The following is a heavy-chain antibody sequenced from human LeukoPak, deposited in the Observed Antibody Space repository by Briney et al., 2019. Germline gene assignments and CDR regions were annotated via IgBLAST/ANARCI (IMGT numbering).Heavy chain of an antibody. D-gene: IGHD3-10*01. CDR1: GYSISSGYY. CDR3: ARNYYVSGSYFADFDY. J-gene: IGHJ4*02. Sequence: SETLSLTCTVSGYSISSGYYWGWIRQPPGKGLEWIGSIYHSGRTFYNPSLKSRVTISVDTSKNQFSLKLTSVTAADTAVYYCARNYYVSGSYFADFDYWGQGSLVTVSS. V-gene: IGHV4-38-2*02. CDR2: IYHSGRT.